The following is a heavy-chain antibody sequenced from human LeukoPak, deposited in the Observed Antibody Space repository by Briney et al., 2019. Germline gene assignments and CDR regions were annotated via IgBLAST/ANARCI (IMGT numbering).Heavy chain of an antibody. V-gene: IGHV3-30*14. CDR3: ARIEWERLGRAFDI. CDR1: GFTFSSYA. Sequence: QTGGSLRLSCAASGFTFSSYAMHWVRQAPGKGLEWVAVISYDGSNKYYADSVKGRFTISRDNSKNTLYLQMNSLRAEDMAVYYCARIEWERLGRAFDIWGQGTMVTVSS. J-gene: IGHJ3*02. D-gene: IGHD1-26*01. CDR2: ISYDGSNK.